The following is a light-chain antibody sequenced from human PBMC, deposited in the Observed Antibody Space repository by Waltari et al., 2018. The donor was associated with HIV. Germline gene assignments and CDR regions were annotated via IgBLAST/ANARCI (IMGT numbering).Light chain of an antibody. CDR1: SSDVGGSNF. J-gene: IGLJ3*02. Sequence: QSALTQPRSVSGSPGQSVTISCTGTSSDVGGSNFVSWYQHHPGKAPKLMIYDVTERPSGVPDRFSGSKSGTTASLTISGLQAEDEADYHCSSYAGSYVLFGGGTKLTVL. V-gene: IGLV2-11*01. CDR2: DVT. CDR3: SSYAGSYVL.